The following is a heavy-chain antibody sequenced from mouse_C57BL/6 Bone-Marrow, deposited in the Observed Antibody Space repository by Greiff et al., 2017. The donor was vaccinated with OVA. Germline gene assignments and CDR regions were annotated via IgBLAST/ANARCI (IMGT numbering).Heavy chain of an antibody. CDR3: ARRGSSFYYYAMDY. V-gene: IGHV5-17*01. CDR2: ISSGSSTI. D-gene: IGHD1-1*01. J-gene: IGHJ4*01. CDR1: GFTFSDYG. Sequence: EVKLMESGGGLVKPGGSLKLSCAASGFTFSDYGMHWVRQAPEKGLEWVAYISSGSSTIYYADTVKGRFTISRDNVKNTLFLQMTSLRSEDTAMYYCARRGSSFYYYAMDYWGQGTSVTVSS.